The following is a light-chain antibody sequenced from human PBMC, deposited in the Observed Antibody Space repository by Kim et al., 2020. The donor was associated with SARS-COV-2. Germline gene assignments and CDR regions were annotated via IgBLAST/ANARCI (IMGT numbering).Light chain of an antibody. V-gene: IGKV1-9*01. CDR3: QQHNAYPPT. CDR2: DAS. Sequence: DIQLTQSPSFLSASVGDRVTITCRASQAIGRSLAWYQQKPGKAPSLLIYDASTLQRGVPSGFSGSASGTEFTLTISSLQPEDFATYYCQQHNAYPPTFGGGTKVEI. CDR1: QAIGRS. J-gene: IGKJ4*01.